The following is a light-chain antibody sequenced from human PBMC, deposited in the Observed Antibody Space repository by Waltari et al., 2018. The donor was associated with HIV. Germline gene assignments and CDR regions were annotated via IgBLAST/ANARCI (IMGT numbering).Light chain of an antibody. V-gene: IGLV3-25*03. CDR3: QGIDSSGRKV. CDR2: KDN. J-gene: IGLJ2*01. Sequence: SHELTQPPSVSVSPGQTATISSGDILARKYAYWFQQKPGQAPVLLIYKDNERPTAITERFSGSSSGATVTLTITGVRAEDEADYYCQGIDSSGRKVFGGGTRLTVL. CDR1: ILARKY.